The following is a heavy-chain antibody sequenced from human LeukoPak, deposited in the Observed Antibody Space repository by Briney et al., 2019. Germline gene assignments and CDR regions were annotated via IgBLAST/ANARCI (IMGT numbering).Heavy chain of an antibody. CDR1: GGSISSGGYY. Sequence: SETLSLTCTVSGGSISSGGYYWSWIRQHPGKGLEWYGYIYYSGSTYYNPSLKSRVTISVDTSKNQFSLKLSSVTAADTAVYYCARDMARGLTNWFDPWGQGTLVTVSS. CDR2: IYYSGST. D-gene: IGHD3-10*01. V-gene: IGHV4-31*03. CDR3: ARDMARGLTNWFDP. J-gene: IGHJ5*02.